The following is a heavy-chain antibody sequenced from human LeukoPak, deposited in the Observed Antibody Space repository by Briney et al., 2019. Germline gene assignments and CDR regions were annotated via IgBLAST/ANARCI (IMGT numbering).Heavy chain of an antibody. CDR1: GFTFDDYA. J-gene: IGHJ3*02. Sequence: GGSLRLSCAASGFTFDDYAMHWVRQAPGKGLEWVSGISWNSGSIGYADSVKGRFTISRDNAKNSLYLQMNSLRAEDTALYYCAKDMAHYYGSGSNAFDIWGQGTMVTVSS. D-gene: IGHD3-10*01. CDR2: ISWNSGSI. CDR3: AKDMAHYYGSGSNAFDI. V-gene: IGHV3-9*01.